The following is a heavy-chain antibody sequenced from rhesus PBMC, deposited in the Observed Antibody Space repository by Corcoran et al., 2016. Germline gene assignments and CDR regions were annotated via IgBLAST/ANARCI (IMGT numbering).Heavy chain of an antibody. CDR3: ARSGSYVTWLAFDF. Sequence: QVQLQESGPGLVKPSETLSLTCAVSGGSISSSNWWSWIRQSPGKGLELIGYIYGGSVTTIYNPSLKSRVTISTDTSKNQFALKLSSVTAADTAVYYCARSGSYVTWLAFDFWGQGLRVTVSS. CDR1: GGSISSSNW. V-gene: IGHV4S18*01. D-gene: IGHD4-4*01. J-gene: IGHJ3*01. CDR2: IYGGSVTT.